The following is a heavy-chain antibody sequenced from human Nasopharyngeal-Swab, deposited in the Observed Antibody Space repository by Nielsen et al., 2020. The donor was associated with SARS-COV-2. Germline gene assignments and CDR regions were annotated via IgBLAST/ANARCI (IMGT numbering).Heavy chain of an antibody. Sequence: GESLKISCSASGFSFTSYWIGWVRQMPGKGLEWMGIIYPGDSDTSYSPSFKGQVTISADKSISTAYLQWSSLKASDTAMYYCARRVGYCSGGICYFDYWGQGTLVTVSS. CDR3: ARRVGYCSGGICYFDY. V-gene: IGHV5-51*01. CDR1: GFSFTSYW. J-gene: IGHJ4*02. D-gene: IGHD2-15*01. CDR2: IYPGDSDT.